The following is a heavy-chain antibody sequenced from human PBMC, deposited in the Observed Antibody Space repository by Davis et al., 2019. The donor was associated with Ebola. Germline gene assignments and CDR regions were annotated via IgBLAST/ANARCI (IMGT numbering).Heavy chain of an antibody. CDR3: ARDEDYSDYEGMDV. CDR1: GFTFSNYL. Sequence: GGSLRLSCAASGFTFSNYLMTWVRQAPGEGLEWVANIKQDGSEKNYVDSVKGRFTISRDNAKNSLYLEMNSLRAEDTAVYYCARDEDYSDYEGMDVWGKGTTVTVSS. J-gene: IGHJ6*04. D-gene: IGHD4-11*01. V-gene: IGHV3-7*01. CDR2: IKQDGSEK.